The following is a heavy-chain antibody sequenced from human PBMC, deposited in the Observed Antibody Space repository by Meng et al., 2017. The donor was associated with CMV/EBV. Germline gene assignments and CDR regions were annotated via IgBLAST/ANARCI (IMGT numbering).Heavy chain of an antibody. D-gene: IGHD2-2*01. V-gene: IGHV4-30-4*08. Sequence: SCTVSGGSISSGDYYWSWIRQPPGKGLEWIGYIYYSGSTYYNPSLKSRVTISVDTSKNQFSLKLSSVTAADTAVYYCAGRQYQLLLNWNDGDYAFDIWGQGTMVTVSS. J-gene: IGHJ3*02. CDR1: GGSISSGDYY. CDR3: AGRQYQLLLNWNDGDYAFDI. CDR2: IYYSGST.